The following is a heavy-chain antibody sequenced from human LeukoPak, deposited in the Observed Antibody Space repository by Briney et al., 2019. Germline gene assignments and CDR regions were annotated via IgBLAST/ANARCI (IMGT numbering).Heavy chain of an antibody. D-gene: IGHD2-15*01. J-gene: IGHJ4*02. V-gene: IGHV3-73*01. CDR3: TRHNGDYCSGGSCYWNGVDY. CDR1: GFTFSGSA. CDR2: IRSKANSYAT. Sequence: GGSLRLSCAASGFTFSGSAMHWVRQASGKGLEWVGRIRSKANSYATAYAASVKGRFIISRDDSKNTAYLQMNSLKTEDTAVYYCTRHNGDYCSGGSCYWNGVDYWDQGTLVTVSS.